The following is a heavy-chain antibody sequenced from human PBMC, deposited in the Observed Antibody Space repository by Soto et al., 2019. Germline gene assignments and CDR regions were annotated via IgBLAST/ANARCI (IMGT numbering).Heavy chain of an antibody. D-gene: IGHD3-22*01. CDR2: VMGSGGST. CDR3: AKDRGGTMIVVALDY. J-gene: IGHJ4*02. Sequence: EVQLLESGGGLVQPGGSLRLSCAASGFTFSSYAMSWVRQAPGKGLEWVSAVMGSGGSTYYADSVKGRFTISRENSKNTLYLKIISRRAKDTAVYYCAKDRGGTMIVVALDYWGQGTMVTVSS. V-gene: IGHV3-23*01. CDR1: GFTFSSYA.